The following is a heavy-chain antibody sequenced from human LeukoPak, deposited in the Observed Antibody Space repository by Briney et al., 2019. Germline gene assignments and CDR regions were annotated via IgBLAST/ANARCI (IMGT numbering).Heavy chain of an antibody. CDR2: IYTSGST. V-gene: IGHV4-4*09. CDR1: GGSISSYY. Sequence: SETLSLTCTVSGGSISSYYWSWIQQPPGKGLEWIGYIYTSGSTNYNPSLKSRVTISVDTSKNQFSLKLSSVTAADTAVYYCARARYYYYYYMDVWGKGTTVTVSS. CDR3: ARARYYYYYYMDV. J-gene: IGHJ6*03.